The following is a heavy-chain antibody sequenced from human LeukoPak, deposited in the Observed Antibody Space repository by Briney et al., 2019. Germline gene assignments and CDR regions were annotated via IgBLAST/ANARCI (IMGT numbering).Heavy chain of an antibody. CDR2: IYYSGST. V-gene: IGHV4-59*01. D-gene: IGHD5-24*01. J-gene: IGHJ4*02. CDR3: ASSRWLQSDFDY. CDR1: GYSISSGYY. Sequence: PSETLSLTCTVSGYSISSGYYWSWIRQPPGKGLEWIGYIYYSGSTNYNPSLKSRVTISVDTSKNQFSLKLSSVTAADTAVYYCASSRWLQSDFDYWGQGTLVTVSS.